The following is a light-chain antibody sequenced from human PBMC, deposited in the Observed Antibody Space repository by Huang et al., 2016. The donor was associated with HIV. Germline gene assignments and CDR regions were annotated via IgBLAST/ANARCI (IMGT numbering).Light chain of an antibody. V-gene: IGKV1-33*01. CDR3: QQYDNPPYT. J-gene: IGKJ2*01. CDR1: QDINIS. CDR2: DAS. Sequence: DIQMTQSPSSLSASVGDRVTITCQASQDINISLNWYQQKPGKAPKLLIYDASNLETGVPSRFSGSGSGADFTFTISSLQPEDIATYYCQQYDNPPYTFGQGTKLEIK.